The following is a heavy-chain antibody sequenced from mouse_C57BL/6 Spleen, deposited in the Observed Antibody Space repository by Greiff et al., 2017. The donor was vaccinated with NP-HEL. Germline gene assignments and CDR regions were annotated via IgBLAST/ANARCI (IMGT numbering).Heavy chain of an antibody. CDR3: AYGYDRSYFDY. V-gene: IGHV1-82*01. J-gene: IGHJ2*01. Sequence: QVQLKQSGPELVKPGASVKISCKASGYAFSSSWMNWVKQRPGKGLEWIGRIYPGDGDTNYNGKFKGKATLTADKSSSTAYMQLSSLTSEDSAVYFCAYGYDRSYFDYWGQGTTLTVSS. CDR1: GYAFSSSW. D-gene: IGHD2-2*01. CDR2: IYPGDGDT.